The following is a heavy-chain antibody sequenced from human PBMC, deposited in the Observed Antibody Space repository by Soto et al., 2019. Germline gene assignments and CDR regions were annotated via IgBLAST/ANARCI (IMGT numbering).Heavy chain of an antibody. CDR2: IYSGGGR. D-gene: IGHD6-19*01. CDR3: AKGGRQWLVTSDFNY. CDR1: GFTVSDDY. Sequence: EVQVVESGGDLVQPGGSLRLSCAASGFTVSDDYMNWVRQAPGKGLEWVSVIYSGGGRYYADSVKGRFTISRDSSKNTVSLEMTSLRAEDTAVYYCAKGGRQWLVTSDFNYWGQGALVTVSS. J-gene: IGHJ4*02. V-gene: IGHV3-66*01.